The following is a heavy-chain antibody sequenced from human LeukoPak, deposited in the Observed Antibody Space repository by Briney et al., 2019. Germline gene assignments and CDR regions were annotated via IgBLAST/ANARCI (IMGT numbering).Heavy chain of an antibody. J-gene: IGHJ5*02. CDR1: GGSISSYY. D-gene: IGHD2-2*01. V-gene: IGHV4-4*07. Sequence: SETLSLTCTVSGGSISSYYWSWIRQPAGKGLEWIGRIYTSGSTNYNPSLKSRVTISVDTSKNQFSLKLSSVTAADTAVYYCARRSIVVVPAAIVHNWFDPWGQGTLVTVSS. CDR2: IYTSGST. CDR3: ARRSIVVVPAAIVHNWFDP.